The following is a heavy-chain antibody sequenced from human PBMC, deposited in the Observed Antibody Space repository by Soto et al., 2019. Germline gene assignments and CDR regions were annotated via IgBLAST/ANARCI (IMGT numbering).Heavy chain of an antibody. D-gene: IGHD6-25*01. CDR2: ISSTGNTI. CDR3: ARGSIGFLKGGWFDP. V-gene: IGHV3-11*01. J-gene: IGHJ5*02. Sequence: QVQLVESGGGLVKPGGSLRLSCAASGFTFSDYSMNWIRQAPGKGLEWVSYISSTGNTIYYEDSVKGRFTISRDTANNSLQLQMSSLRADDTAVYYCARGSIGFLKGGWFDPWGQGTLVTVSS. CDR1: GFTFSDYS.